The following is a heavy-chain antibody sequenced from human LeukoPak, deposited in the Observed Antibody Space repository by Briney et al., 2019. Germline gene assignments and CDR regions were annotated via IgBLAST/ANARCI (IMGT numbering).Heavy chain of an antibody. J-gene: IGHJ6*02. CDR2: INHSGST. V-gene: IGHV4-34*01. Sequence: SETLSLTCAVYGGSFSGYYWSWIRQPPGKGLEWIGEINHSGSTNYNPSLKSRVTISVDTSKNQFSLKLSSVTAADTAVYYCARGAVPAKLHYYGMDVWVQGTTVTVSS. CDR1: GGSFSGYY. D-gene: IGHD2-2*01. CDR3: ARGAVPAKLHYYGMDV.